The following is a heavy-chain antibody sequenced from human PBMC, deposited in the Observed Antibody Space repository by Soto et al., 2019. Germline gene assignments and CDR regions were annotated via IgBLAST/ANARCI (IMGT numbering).Heavy chain of an antibody. D-gene: IGHD4-17*01. CDR3: ARLGGYGGPNLFDP. J-gene: IGHJ5*02. Sequence: SETLSLTCTGSGGSISSSSYYWGWIRQPPGKGLEWIGSIYYSGSTYYSPSLKSRVTISVDTSKNQFSLKLSSVTAADTAVYYCARLGGYGGPNLFDPWGQGTLVTVSS. V-gene: IGHV4-39*01. CDR2: IYYSGST. CDR1: GGSISSSSYY.